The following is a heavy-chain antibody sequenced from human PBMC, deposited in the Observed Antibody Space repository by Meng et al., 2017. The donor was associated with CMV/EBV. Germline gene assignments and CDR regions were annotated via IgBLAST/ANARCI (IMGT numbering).Heavy chain of an antibody. J-gene: IGHJ6*02. CDR2: IIPILGIA. CDR1: GGTFSSYT. CDR3: ARDKDSSSSYDDGMDV. D-gene: IGHD6-6*01. V-gene: IGHV1-69*04. Sequence: SVKVSCKASGGTFSSYTISWVRQAPGQGLEWMGRIIPILGIANYAQKFQGRVTITADKSTSTVYMELSSLRSEDTAVYYCARDKDSSSSYDDGMDVWGQGTTVTVSS.